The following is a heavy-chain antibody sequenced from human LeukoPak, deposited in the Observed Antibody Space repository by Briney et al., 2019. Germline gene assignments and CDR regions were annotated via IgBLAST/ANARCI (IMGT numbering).Heavy chain of an antibody. CDR3: ARDYVAPYYYYGMDV. Sequence: SVKVPCKASGGTFSSYAISWVRQAPGQGLEWMGGIIPIFGTANYAQKFQGRVTITADKSTSTAYMELSSLRSEDTAVYYCARDYVAPYYYYGMDVWGQGTTVTVSS. CDR2: IIPIFGTA. CDR1: GGTFSSYA. D-gene: IGHD3-16*01. J-gene: IGHJ6*02. V-gene: IGHV1-69*06.